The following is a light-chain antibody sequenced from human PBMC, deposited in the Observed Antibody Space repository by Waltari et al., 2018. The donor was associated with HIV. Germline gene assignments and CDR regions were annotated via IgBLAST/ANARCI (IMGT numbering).Light chain of an antibody. CDR3: QQSYGTSWT. CDR1: QTITNH. J-gene: IGKJ1*01. Sequence: DIQMTKSPSSVSASVGDRVTIACRASQTITNHLNWYQQKPGKGPRLLIFAASNLQTGVPSRFSGSGSGTDFTLTITSLQPEDIATYYCQQSYGTSWTFGQGTQVEIK. V-gene: IGKV1-39*01. CDR2: AAS.